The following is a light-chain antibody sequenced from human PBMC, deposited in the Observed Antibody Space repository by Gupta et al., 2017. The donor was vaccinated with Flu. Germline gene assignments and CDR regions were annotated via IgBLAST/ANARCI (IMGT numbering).Light chain of an antibody. V-gene: IGKV3-20*01. CDR3: QHYDTLPRT. CDR2: DAS. CDR1: QSDSSSY. J-gene: IGKJ1*01. Sequence: EIVLTQSPGTLSSSPGERATLSCRASQSDSSSYLAWYQQKPGQAPRLLLYDASYRANGIPDRFSGSGSGTDFTLTISRLEPEDFAMYYCQHYDTLPRTFGQGTKVEIK.